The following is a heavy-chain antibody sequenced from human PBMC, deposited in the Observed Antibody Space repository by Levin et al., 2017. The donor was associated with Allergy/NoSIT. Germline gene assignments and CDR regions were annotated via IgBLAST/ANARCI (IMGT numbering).Heavy chain of an antibody. CDR1: GGSIGSSSYY. CDR3: ARRFAASSNWDFDY. J-gene: IGHJ4*02. CDR2: IYYTGGT. D-gene: IGHD4-11*01. V-gene: IGHV4-39*01. Sequence: SQTLSLTCTVSGGSIGSSSYYWGWIRQPPGKGLEWIGSIYYTGGTYYNPSLKSRPTISADTSKNQFSVKPTSVIAADTAVYDCARRFAASSNWDFDYWGQGSLVTVSS.